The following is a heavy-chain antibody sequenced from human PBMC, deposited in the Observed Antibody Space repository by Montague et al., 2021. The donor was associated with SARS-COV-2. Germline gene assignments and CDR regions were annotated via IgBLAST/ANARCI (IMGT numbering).Heavy chain of an antibody. CDR2: IYYSGST. Sequence: SETLSLTCSVSGGSISSSTYYWGWIRRPPGKGLEWIGSIYYSGSTYYNPSLKSRVTISVDTSKNQFSLKLSSVTAADTAVYYCARHGWGWLRLLRPFDYWGQGTLVTVSS. V-gene: IGHV4-39*01. D-gene: IGHD5-12*01. J-gene: IGHJ4*02. CDR3: ARHGWGWLRLLRPFDY. CDR1: GGSISSSTYY.